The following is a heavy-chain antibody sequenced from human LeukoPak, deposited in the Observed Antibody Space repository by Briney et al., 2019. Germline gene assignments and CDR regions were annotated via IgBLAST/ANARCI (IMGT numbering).Heavy chain of an antibody. CDR2: IYYRGST. CDR3: AREGHCSSTSCYSGWFDP. J-gene: IGHJ5*02. V-gene: IGHV4-30-4*08. Sequence: SQTLSLTCTVSGGSISRRDYYWSWIRQPPGKGLEWIGYIYYRGSTYYKPSLKSRVTLSVDTSKNQFSLKLSSVTAADTAVYYCAREGHCSSTSCYSGWFDPWGQGTLVTVSS. CDR1: GGSISRRDYY. D-gene: IGHD2-2*01.